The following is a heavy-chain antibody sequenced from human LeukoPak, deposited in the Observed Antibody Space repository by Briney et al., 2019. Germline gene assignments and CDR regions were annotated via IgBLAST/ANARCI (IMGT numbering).Heavy chain of an antibody. CDR1: GFTSSSYW. CDR3: ARGAREGYCSGGSCQLAVN. J-gene: IGHJ4*02. V-gene: IGHV3-74*01. D-gene: IGHD2-15*01. Sequence: PGGFLRLSCAASGFTSSSYWMHWVRQAPGKGLVWVSRINSDGSSTSYADSVKGRFTISRDNAKNTLYLQMNSLRAEDTAVYYCARGAREGYCSGGSCQLAVNWGQGTLVTVSS. CDR2: INSDGSST.